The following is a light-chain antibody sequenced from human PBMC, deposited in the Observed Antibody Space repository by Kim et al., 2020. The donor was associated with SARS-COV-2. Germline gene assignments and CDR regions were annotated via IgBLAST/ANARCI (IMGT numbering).Light chain of an antibody. CDR2: GNR. Sequence: VTFSCTWSSSNIGAGYDVHWYQQLPGTAPKLLIYGNRTRPSGVPDRFSGSKSGTSASLAITGLQAEDEADYYCQSYDSSLSGSGVFGTGTKVTVL. V-gene: IGLV1-40*01. CDR1: SSNIGAGYD. J-gene: IGLJ1*01. CDR3: QSYDSSLSGSGV.